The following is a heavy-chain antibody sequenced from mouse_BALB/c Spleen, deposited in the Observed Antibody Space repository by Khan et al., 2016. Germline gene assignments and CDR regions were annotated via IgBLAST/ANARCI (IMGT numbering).Heavy chain of an antibody. J-gene: IGHJ1*01. CDR3: VRDGDWYFDV. CDR2: IWAGGST. V-gene: IGHV2-9*02. CDR1: GFSLTSYG. Sequence: QVQLKESGPGLVAPSQSLSITCTVSGFSLTSYGVHWVRQPPGKGLEWLGVIWAGGSTNYNSALMSRLSISKDNSKSQVFLKRNILQTDDTAMYYCVRDGDWYFDVWGAGTTVTVSS.